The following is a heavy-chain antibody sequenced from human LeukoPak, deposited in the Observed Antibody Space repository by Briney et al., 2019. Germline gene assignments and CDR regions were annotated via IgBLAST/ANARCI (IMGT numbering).Heavy chain of an antibody. J-gene: IGHJ4*02. CDR1: GGSISSYY. CDR3: ARVWSSSWSKEAPYYFDY. CDR2: IYYSGST. D-gene: IGHD6-13*01. V-gene: IGHV4-59*01. Sequence: SGTLSLTCTVSGGSISSYYWSWIRQPPGKGLEWIGYIYYSGSTNYNPSLKSRVTISVDTSKNQFSLKLSSVTAADTAVYYCARVWSSSWSKEAPYYFDYWGQGTLVTVSS.